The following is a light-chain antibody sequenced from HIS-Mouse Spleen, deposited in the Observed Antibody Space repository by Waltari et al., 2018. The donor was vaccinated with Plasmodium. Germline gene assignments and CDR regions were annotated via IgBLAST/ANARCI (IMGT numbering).Light chain of an antibody. CDR3: QQYGSSPYT. V-gene: IGKV3-20*01. Sequence: EIVLTQSPGTLSLSPGERATLSCRASQSVSSSYLAWYQQKPGQAPRLIIYGASSSATDIPDRFSGSGSGTDLTLTISRLEPEDCAVYYCQQYGSSPYTFGQGTKLEIK. J-gene: IGKJ2*01. CDR2: GAS. CDR1: QSVSSSY.